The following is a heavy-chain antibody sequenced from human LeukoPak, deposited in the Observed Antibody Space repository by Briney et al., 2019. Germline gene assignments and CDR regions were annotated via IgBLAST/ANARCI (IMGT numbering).Heavy chain of an antibody. J-gene: IGHJ4*02. CDR2: ISGSGGNT. D-gene: IGHD6-6*01. Sequence: GGSLRLSCAASGFTFSSYGMSWVRQAPGKGLEWVSSISGSGGNTYYADSVKGRFTVSRDNSKSTVYLQMNSLRAEDTAVYYCAKEFLPYSSSSHLGYWGQGTLVTVSS. CDR1: GFTFSSYG. V-gene: IGHV3-23*01. CDR3: AKEFLPYSSSSHLGY.